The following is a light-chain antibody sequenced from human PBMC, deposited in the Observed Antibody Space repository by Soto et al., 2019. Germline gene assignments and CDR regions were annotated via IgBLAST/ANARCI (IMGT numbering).Light chain of an antibody. J-gene: IGKJ2*01. Sequence: DIQMTQSPSSLSASVEDRVTITCRASQSVSSHLNWYQQKPGKAPKLLIYAASSLQSGVPSSFSGSGSGTDFTLTISSLQPEDFATYYCQQSNTTPYTFGQGTKLEIK. V-gene: IGKV1-39*01. CDR3: QQSNTTPYT. CDR2: AAS. CDR1: QSVSSH.